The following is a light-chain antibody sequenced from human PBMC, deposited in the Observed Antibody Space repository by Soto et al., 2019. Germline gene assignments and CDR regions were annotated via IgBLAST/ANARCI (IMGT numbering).Light chain of an antibody. CDR2: EVT. V-gene: IGLV2-8*01. Sequence: QSALTQPPSAFGSPGQSVTISCTGTSSDVGGYNYVSWYQQLPGKAPKLMTYEVTKRPSGVPDRFSGSKSGNTASLTVAGIQADDEADYYCSSSAGSNNLVFGGGTKLTVL. CDR3: SSSAGSNNLV. CDR1: SSDVGGYNY. J-gene: IGLJ2*01.